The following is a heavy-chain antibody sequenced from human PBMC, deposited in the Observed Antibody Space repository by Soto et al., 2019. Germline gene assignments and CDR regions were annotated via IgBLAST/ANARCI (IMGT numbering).Heavy chain of an antibody. V-gene: IGHV3-21*01. CDR1: GFTFSSYS. J-gene: IGHJ6*02. Sequence: LRLSCAASGFTFSSYSMNWVRQAPGKGLEWVSSISSSSSYIYYADSVKGRFTISRDNAKNSLYLQMNSLRAEDTAVYYCARDYSSSWDYYYGMDVWGQGTTVTVS. CDR3: ARDYSSSWDYYYGMDV. CDR2: ISSSSSYI. D-gene: IGHD6-13*01.